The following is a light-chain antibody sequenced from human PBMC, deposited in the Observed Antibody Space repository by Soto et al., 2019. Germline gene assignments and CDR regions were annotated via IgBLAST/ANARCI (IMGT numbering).Light chain of an antibody. V-gene: IGLV1-44*01. CDR2: SNN. Sequence: QSVLTQPPSASATPGQRVTLSCSGSSSNIGSNNVEWYQHLPGTAPKLLIYSNNKGPSGVPDRFSGSKSGTSASLAISGLQSEDEADYYCASWDDSLNGLVIGGGTKLTVL. CDR3: ASWDDSLNGLV. CDR1: SSNIGSNN. J-gene: IGLJ3*02.